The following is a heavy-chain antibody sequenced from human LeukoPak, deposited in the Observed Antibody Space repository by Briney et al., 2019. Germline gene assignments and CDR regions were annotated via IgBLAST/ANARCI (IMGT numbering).Heavy chain of an antibody. CDR2: IYYSGST. CDR1: GGSISSADYY. J-gene: IGHJ4*02. Sequence: SETLSLTCTVSGGSISSADYYWSWIRQPPGKGLEWIGNIYYSGSTYYIPSLKSRVTISLDTSMNQFSLKLTSVTAADTAVYYCAGDDYYFDSSGYYFWGQGTLVTVSS. CDR3: AGDDYYFDSSGYYF. V-gene: IGHV4-30-4*01. D-gene: IGHD3-22*01.